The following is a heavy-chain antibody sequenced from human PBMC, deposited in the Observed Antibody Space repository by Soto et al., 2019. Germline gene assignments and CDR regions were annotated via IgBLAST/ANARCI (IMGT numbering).Heavy chain of an antibody. D-gene: IGHD3-3*01. CDR1: GGSSSSGGYY. V-gene: IGHV4-30-4*01. CDR2: IYYSGST. CDR3: ARDLDYDFWSGSARWFDP. Sequence: SETLCLTWTVSGGSSSSGGYYWSWIRQPPGKGLEWIGYIYYSGSTYYHPSLKSRVTISVDTSKNQFSLKLSSVTAADTAVYYCARDLDYDFWSGSARWFDPWGQGTLVTVSS. J-gene: IGHJ5*02.